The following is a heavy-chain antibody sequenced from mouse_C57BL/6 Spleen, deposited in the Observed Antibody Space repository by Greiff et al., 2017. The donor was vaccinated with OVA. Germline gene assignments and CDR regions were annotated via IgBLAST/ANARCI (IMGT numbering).Heavy chain of an antibody. CDR1: GYTFTDYN. CDR3: ARGAGSSPRYWYFDV. CDR2: INPNNGGT. D-gene: IGHD1-1*01. J-gene: IGHJ1*03. Sequence: VQLQQSGPELVKPGASVKMSCKASGYTFTDYNMHWVKQSHGKSLEWIGYINPNNGGTSYNQKFKGKATLTVNKSSSTAYMELRSLTSEDSAVYYCARGAGSSPRYWYFDVWGTGTTVTVSS. V-gene: IGHV1-22*01.